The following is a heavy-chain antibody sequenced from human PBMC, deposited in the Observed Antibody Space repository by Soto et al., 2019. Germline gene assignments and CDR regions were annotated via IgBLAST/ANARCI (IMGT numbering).Heavy chain of an antibody. J-gene: IGHJ4*02. CDR2: IYYSGST. CDR3: ARTLSGGFDY. CDR1: GGSISRYY. Sequence: PSESLSLTCTVSGGSISRYYWSWIRQPPGKGLEWIGYIYYSGSTNYNPSLKSRVTISVDTSKNQFSLKLSSVTAADTAVYYCARTLSGGFDYWGQGTLVTVSS. V-gene: IGHV4-59*01.